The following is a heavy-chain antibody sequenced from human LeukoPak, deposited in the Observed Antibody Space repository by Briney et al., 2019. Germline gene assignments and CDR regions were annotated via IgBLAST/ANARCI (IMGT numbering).Heavy chain of an antibody. D-gene: IGHD5-18*01. J-gene: IGHJ4*02. Sequence: PSETLSLTCTVSGGSISSSRYYWGWIRQPPGKGLEWIGSIYYSGSTYYNPSLKSRVIISVDMSKNQFSLKLSSVTAADTAVYYCARRLYSYGCDYWGQGTLVTVSS. CDR1: GGSISSSRYY. V-gene: IGHV4-39*07. CDR3: ARRLYSYGCDY. CDR2: IYYSGST.